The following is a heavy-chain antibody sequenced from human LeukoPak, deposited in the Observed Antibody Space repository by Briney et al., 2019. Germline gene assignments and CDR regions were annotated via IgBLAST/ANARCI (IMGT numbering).Heavy chain of an antibody. Sequence: VGCLSLSRAPSLLTFSKYLMLWVRQAPGKGVESAARINTERTGRTYADSVKGRFTVSRDNADNTMFLQMNSVRDEGTAVYYCATKQWLAPPPDSWGQGTPVTVSS. J-gene: IGHJ4*02. V-gene: IGHV3-74*01. CDR3: ATKQWLAPPPDS. D-gene: IGHD6-19*01. CDR2: INTERTGR. CDR1: LLTFSKYL.